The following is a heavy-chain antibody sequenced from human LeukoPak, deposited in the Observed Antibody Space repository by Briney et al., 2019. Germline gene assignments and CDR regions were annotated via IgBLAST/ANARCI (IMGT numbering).Heavy chain of an antibody. CDR3: ARRARACTNGVCYAYYMDV. Sequence: GESLKISCKGSGYSFTSYWIGWVRQMPGKGLEWMGIIYPGDSDTRYSPSFQGQVTISADKPISTAYLQWSSLKASDTAMYYCARRARACTNGVCYAYYMDVWGKGTTVTVSS. CDR1: GYSFTSYW. D-gene: IGHD2-8*01. CDR2: IYPGDSDT. J-gene: IGHJ6*03. V-gene: IGHV5-51*01.